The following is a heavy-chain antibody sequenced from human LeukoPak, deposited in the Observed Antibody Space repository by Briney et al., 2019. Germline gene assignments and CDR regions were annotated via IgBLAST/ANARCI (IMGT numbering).Heavy chain of an antibody. CDR3: ARDRVGATLDFDY. CDR1: GYTFTGYY. V-gene: IGHV1-2*02. Sequence: GASVKVSCKASGYTFTGYYMHWVRQAPGQGLEWMGWINPNSGGTNYAQKFQGRVTMTRDTSISTAYMELSRLRSDDTAVYYCARDRVGATLDFDYWGQGTLVTVSS. J-gene: IGHJ4*02. CDR2: INPNSGGT. D-gene: IGHD1-26*01.